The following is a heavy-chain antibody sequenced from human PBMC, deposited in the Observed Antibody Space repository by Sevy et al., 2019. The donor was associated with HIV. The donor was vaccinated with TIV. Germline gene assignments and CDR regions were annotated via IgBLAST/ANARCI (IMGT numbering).Heavy chain of an antibody. CDR1: GFTFSNYW. CDR3: ARGPYYRDTNTYFFMHY. V-gene: IGHV3-74*01. Sequence: GGSLRLSCAGSGFTFSNYWMHWVRQAPGKGLVWVSRINSDGSSTSYPDSVTGRFTISRDNAKNTLYLQMNSLRAEDTAVYYCARGPYYRDTNTYFFMHYWGQGTLVTVSS. CDR2: INSDGSST. D-gene: IGHD3-22*01. J-gene: IGHJ4*02.